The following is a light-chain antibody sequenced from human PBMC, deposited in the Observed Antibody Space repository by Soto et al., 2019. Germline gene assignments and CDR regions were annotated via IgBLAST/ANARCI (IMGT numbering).Light chain of an antibody. CDR2: KAS. CDR1: QTISSW. CDR3: QHYNSYSEE. J-gene: IGKJ1*01. V-gene: IGKV1-5*03. Sequence: DIQMTQSPSTLSGSVGDRVTITCRASQTISSWLAWYQQKPGKAPKPLIYKASTLKSGVPSRFSGSGSGTEFTLTISSLQPDDFATYYCQHYNSYSEEFGQGTKGDIK.